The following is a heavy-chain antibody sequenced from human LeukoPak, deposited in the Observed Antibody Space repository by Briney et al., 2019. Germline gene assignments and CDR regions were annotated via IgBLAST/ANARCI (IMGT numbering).Heavy chain of an antibody. J-gene: IGHJ4*02. D-gene: IGHD1-1*01. V-gene: IGHV3-23*01. CDR2: ISGSGGST. CDR3: AKMGEYNWNGPFDY. CDR1: GFTLSTYA. Sequence: GGSLRLSCAASGFTLSTYAMSWVRQAPGKGLEWVSAISGSGGSTYYADSVKGRFTISRDNSKNTLYLQMKSLRADDTAVYYCAKMGEYNWNGPFDYWGQGTLVTVSS.